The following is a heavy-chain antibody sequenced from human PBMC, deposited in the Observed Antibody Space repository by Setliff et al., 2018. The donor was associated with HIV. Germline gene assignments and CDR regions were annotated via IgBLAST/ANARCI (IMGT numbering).Heavy chain of an antibody. D-gene: IGHD2-21*02. CDR1: GGTFSSYA. V-gene: IGHV1-69*10. CDR3: ASSFGGNSLRHEAAFDI. J-gene: IGHJ3*02. Sequence: GASVKVSCKATGGTFSSYAMSWVRQAPGQGLEWMGAIIPMLGITNYAQKFQGSVTMIADKSTGTAYMDLSSLTSDDTAVYYCASSFGGNSLRHEAAFDIWGPGTMVTVSS. CDR2: IIPMLGIT.